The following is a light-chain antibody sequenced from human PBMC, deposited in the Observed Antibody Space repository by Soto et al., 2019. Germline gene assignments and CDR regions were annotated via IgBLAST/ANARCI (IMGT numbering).Light chain of an antibody. V-gene: IGKV1-5*01. CDR2: DAF. Sequence: IQVTQSAPTLSASVGDRVTITGRASQSVDYWLAWYQQKPGKAPELLIYDAFSLKSGVSSRFSGSRSGTEFALTISSLQPDDSATYYCQQYDSPPPTFGEGTKVDIK. J-gene: IGKJ1*01. CDR1: QSVDYW. CDR3: QQYDSPPPT.